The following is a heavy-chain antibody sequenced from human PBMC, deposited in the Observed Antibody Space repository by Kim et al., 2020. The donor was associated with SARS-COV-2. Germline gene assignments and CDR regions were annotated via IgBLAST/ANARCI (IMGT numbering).Heavy chain of an antibody. J-gene: IGHJ6*02. CDR1: GFTFSSSW. Sequence: GGSLRLSCAASGFTFSSSWMSWVRQAPGKGLEWVANIKQDGSEKYYVDSVKGRFTISRDNAKNSLYLQMNSLRAEDTAVYYCARCITMVRGVIITYYYGMDVCGPGTTVTVS. CDR3: ARCITMVRGVIITYYYGMDV. D-gene: IGHD3-10*01. CDR2: IKQDGSEK. V-gene: IGHV3-7*01.